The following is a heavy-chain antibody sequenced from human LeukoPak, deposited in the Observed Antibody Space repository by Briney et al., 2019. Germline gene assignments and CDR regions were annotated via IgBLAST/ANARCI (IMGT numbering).Heavy chain of an antibody. D-gene: IGHD2-2*01. J-gene: IGHJ6*02. CDR2: IHTSGDT. Sequence: PGGSLRLSCAASGLTGSHNYVSWVRQAPGKGLEWVSAIHTSGDTCYADSVKGRFTISRDNSKNTLDLQMNSLRAEDTAVYYCAKPYCSSTSCYGYYYGMDVWGQGTTVTVSS. CDR1: GLTGSHNY. CDR3: AKPYCSSTSCYGYYYGMDV. V-gene: IGHV3-53*01.